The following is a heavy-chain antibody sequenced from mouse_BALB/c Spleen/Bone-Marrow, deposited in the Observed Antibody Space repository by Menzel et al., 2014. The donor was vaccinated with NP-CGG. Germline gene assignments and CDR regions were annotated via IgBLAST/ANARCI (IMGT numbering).Heavy chain of an antibody. CDR3: ASSPCGYFDY. CDR2: ISSGSSTI. CDR1: GFTFSSFG. V-gene: IGHV5-17*02. J-gene: IGHJ2*01. D-gene: IGHD6-1*01. Sequence: EVKLVVSGGGLVQPGGSRKLSCAASGFTFSSFGMHWVRQAPEKGLEWAAYISSGSSTIYYADTVKGRFTISRDSPKNTLFLQMTSLRSEDTAMYYCASSPCGYFDYWGQGTTRTVSS.